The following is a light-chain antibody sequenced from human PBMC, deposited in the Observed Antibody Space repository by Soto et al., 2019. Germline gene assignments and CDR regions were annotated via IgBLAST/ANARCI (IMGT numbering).Light chain of an antibody. J-gene: IGKJ4*01. V-gene: IGKV4-1*01. CDR2: WAS. CDR3: QKYYSSLVT. CDR1: QSVLYSSNNKNY. Sequence: DIVMTQSPDSLAVSLGDRATINCKSSQSVLYSSNNKNYLAWYQQKPGQPPKLLIYWASTRESGVPDRFSGSGSRTDFTLTIRSLQAEDVAVYYCQKYYSSLVTFGGRTKVEIK.